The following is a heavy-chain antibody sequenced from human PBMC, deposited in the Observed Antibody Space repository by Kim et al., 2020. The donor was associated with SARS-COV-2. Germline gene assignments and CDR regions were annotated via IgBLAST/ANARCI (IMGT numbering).Heavy chain of an antibody. V-gene: IGHV6-1*01. CDR2: N. CDR3: ASGVWGDAFDI. D-gene: IGHD3-16*01. Sequence: NDYAVSVKSRITINPDTSKNQFSLQLNSVTPEDTAVYYCASGVWGDAFDIWGQGTMVTVSS. J-gene: IGHJ3*02.